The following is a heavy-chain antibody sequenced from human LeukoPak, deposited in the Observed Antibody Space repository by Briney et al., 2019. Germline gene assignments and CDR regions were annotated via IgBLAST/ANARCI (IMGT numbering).Heavy chain of an antibody. Sequence: PSETLSLTCTVSGGSISSYYWSWIRQPPGKGLEWIGYIYYSGSTNYNPSLKSRVTISVDTSKNQFSLKLSSVTAADTAVYYCARGAPVYDIVVVPARFDYWGQGTLVTVSS. J-gene: IGHJ4*02. CDR3: ARGAPVYDIVVVPARFDY. V-gene: IGHV4-59*01. D-gene: IGHD2-2*01. CDR2: IYYSGST. CDR1: GGSISSYY.